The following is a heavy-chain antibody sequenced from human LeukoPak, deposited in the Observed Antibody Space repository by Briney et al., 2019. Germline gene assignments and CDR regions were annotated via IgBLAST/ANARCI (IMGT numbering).Heavy chain of an antibody. Sequence: GGSLRLSCAASGFTFSSYGMHWVRQAPGKGLEWVAVISHDGSNKYYADSVKGRFTISRDNSKNTLYLQMNSLRAEDTAVYYCAKNYGSGSYYSSDYWGQGTLVTVSS. D-gene: IGHD3-10*01. V-gene: IGHV3-30*18. CDR3: AKNYGSGSYYSSDY. J-gene: IGHJ4*02. CDR1: GFTFSSYG. CDR2: ISHDGSNK.